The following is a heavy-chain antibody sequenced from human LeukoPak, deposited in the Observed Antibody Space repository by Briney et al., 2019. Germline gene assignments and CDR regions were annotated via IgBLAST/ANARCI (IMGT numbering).Heavy chain of an antibody. Sequence: ASVKVSCKASGYTFTSYDINWVRQATGQGLEWMGWMNPNSGNTGYAQKFQGRVTITRNTSISTAYMELSSLRSEDTAVYYCARGYELELRQPFDYWGQGTLVTVSS. D-gene: IGHD1-7*01. CDR3: ARGYELELRQPFDY. V-gene: IGHV1-8*03. J-gene: IGHJ4*02. CDR1: GYTFTSYD. CDR2: MNPNSGNT.